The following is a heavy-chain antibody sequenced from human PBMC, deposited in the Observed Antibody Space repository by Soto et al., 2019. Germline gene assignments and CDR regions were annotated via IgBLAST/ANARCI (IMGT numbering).Heavy chain of an antibody. CDR2: IVFGSGNT. CDR3: AADYHDSSGYYGAY. D-gene: IGHD3-22*01. J-gene: IGHJ4*02. Sequence: GASVKVSCKASGYTFTSYGISWVRQAPGQRLEWIGWIVFGSGNTNYAQKFQERVTITRDMSTSTAYLEVSSLRSDDTAVYYCAADYHDSSGYYGAYWGQGTLVTVSS. CDR1: GYTFTSYG. V-gene: IGHV1-58*02.